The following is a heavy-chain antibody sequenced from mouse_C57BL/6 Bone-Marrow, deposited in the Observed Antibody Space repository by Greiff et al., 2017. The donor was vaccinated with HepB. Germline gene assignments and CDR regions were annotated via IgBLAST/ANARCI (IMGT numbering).Heavy chain of an antibody. CDR3: TRILRWYYFDY. CDR1: GYTFTDYE. D-gene: IGHD1-1*02. J-gene: IGHJ2*01. Sequence: QVQLKESGAELVRPGASVTLSCKASGYTFTDYEMHWVKQTPVHGLEWIGAIDPETGGTAYNQKFKGKAILTADKSSSTAYMELRSLTSEDSAVYYCTRILRWYYFDYWGQGTTLTVSS. CDR2: IDPETGGT. V-gene: IGHV1-15*01.